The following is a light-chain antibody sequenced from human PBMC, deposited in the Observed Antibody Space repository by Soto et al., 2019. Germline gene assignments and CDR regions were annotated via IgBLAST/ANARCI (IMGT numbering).Light chain of an antibody. CDR3: QTWGTGTVV. V-gene: IGLV4-69*01. CDR1: SGHSSYA. CDR2: LNSDGSH. Sequence: QSVLTQSPSASASLGASVKLTCTLSSGHSSYAIAWHQQQPEKGPRYLMKLNSDGSHTNGDGIPDRFSGSSSGAERYLTISSLQSEDEADYYCQTWGTGTVVFGGGTKVTVL. J-gene: IGLJ2*01.